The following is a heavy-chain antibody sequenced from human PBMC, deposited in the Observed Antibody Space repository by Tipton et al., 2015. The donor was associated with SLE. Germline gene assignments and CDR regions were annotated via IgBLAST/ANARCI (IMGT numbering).Heavy chain of an antibody. CDR3: ARVPGGSHYHYNGIHV. CDR1: GFTFSSFE. D-gene: IGHD1-26*01. J-gene: IGHJ6*02. Sequence: GSLRLSCAASGFTFSSFEMNWVRQAPGKGLEWVAYISSSGTTRYYADSVKGRFTISRDNAKNSLYLEMNSLRLEDMAVYYCARVPGGSHYHYNGIHVWGQGTMVTVSS. CDR2: ISSSGTTR. V-gene: IGHV3-48*03.